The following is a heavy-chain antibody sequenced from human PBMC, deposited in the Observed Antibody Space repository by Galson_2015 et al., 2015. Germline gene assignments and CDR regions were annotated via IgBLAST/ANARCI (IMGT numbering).Heavy chain of an antibody. CDR2: ISSSGSTI. CDR1: GFTFSGYY. CDR3: AREASSWYFDY. Sequence: SLRLSCAASGFTFSGYYMSWIRQAPGKGLEWFSYISSSGSTIYYADSVKGRFTISRDDAKNSLYLQMNSLRAEDTAVYYCAREASSWYFDYWGQGTLVTVSS. D-gene: IGHD6-13*01. J-gene: IGHJ4*02. V-gene: IGHV3-11*01.